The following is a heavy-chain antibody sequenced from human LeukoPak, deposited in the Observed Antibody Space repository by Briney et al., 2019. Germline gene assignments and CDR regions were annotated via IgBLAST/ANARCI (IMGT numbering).Heavy chain of an antibody. Sequence: ASVKVSCKASGYTFTDYFIHWVQQAPGKGLEWMGHVDPGDGEAVYADKFQCRVTFTADTSTGTVYMDVSSLTSDDSAVYYCAKVSSTLAAAGALSFDYWGQGTLVIVSS. CDR1: GYTFTDYF. J-gene: IGHJ4*02. D-gene: IGHD6-13*01. CDR3: AKVSSTLAAAGALSFDY. V-gene: IGHV1-69-2*01. CDR2: VDPGDGEA.